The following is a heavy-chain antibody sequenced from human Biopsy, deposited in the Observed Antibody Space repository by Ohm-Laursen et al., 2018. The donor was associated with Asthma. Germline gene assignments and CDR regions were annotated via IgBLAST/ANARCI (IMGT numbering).Heavy chain of an antibody. CDR1: RGSLRVYV. D-gene: IGHD3-3*01. J-gene: IGHJ6*02. V-gene: IGHV4-34*01. Sequence: TLSLTWGVYRGSLRVYVWSWIRQPPGEGLEWIGESNQGGSPTFNPSLKSRVTISRDTSKNQLSLKLRSVTAADTAVYYCASGPEWYGLDVWGQGTTVTVSS. CDR2: SNQGGSP. CDR3: ASGPEWYGLDV.